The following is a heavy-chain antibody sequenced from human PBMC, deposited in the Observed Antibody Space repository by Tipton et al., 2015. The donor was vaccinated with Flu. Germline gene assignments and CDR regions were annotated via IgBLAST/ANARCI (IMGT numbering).Heavy chain of an antibody. J-gene: IGHJ4*02. D-gene: IGHD1/OR15-1a*01. Sequence: TLSLNCAVYGGSSSGNYWTWIRQPPGKGLEWIVKIHHNGITNYNPSLKSRGTISVDTSKNHFSLTLSSLTAADIVTGTVTGTAGGYWGQGTLVTVSS. CDR2: IHHNGIT. CDR1: GGSSSGNY. V-gene: IGHV4-34*01. CDR3: TGTAGGY.